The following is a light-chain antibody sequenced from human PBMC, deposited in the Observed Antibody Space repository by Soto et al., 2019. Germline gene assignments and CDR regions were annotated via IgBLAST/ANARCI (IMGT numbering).Light chain of an antibody. V-gene: IGLV2-23*01. CDR1: SSDVGAYNS. CDR2: KGT. Sequence: QSALAQPASVSGSPGRSVTISCTGTSSDVGAYNSVSWYQQHPDKAPQLMIYKGTQRPSGVSNRFSGSTSGNAASLTISGLQAGDEADYFCCSSAPESTYVFGTGTKLTVL. J-gene: IGLJ1*01. CDR3: CSSAPESTYV.